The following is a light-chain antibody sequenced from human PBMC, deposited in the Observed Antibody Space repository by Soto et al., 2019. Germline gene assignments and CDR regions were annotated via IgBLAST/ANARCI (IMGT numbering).Light chain of an antibody. CDR1: SSDVGGYNY. J-gene: IGLJ3*02. V-gene: IGLV2-14*01. CDR2: EVS. Sequence: QSALTQPASVSGSPGQSITISCTGTSSDVGGYNYVSWYQQHPGKAPKLMIYEVSNRPSGVSNRFSGSKSGNTASLTISGLQAEDEANYYCSSYTYSSTRVFGGGTKLTVL. CDR3: SSYTYSSTRV.